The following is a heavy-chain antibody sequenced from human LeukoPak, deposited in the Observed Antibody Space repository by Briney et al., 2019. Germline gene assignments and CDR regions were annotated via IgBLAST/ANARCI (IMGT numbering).Heavy chain of an antibody. Sequence: GGSLRLSCAASGFTFSSYSMSWVRQAPGKGLEWVANIKQDVSEKYYVDSVKGRFTISRDNAKNSLYLQMNSLRVEDTAVYYCARDHYYGSGSYPLYWGQGALVTVSS. D-gene: IGHD3-10*01. V-gene: IGHV3-7*04. CDR1: GFTFSSYS. CDR3: ARDHYYGSGSYPLY. CDR2: IKQDVSEK. J-gene: IGHJ4*02.